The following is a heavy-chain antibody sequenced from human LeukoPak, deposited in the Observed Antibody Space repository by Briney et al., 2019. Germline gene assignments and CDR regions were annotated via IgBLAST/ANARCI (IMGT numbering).Heavy chain of an antibody. D-gene: IGHD3-16*01. J-gene: IGHJ6*03. CDR3: ARGLGGLFSSYYYYYMDV. V-gene: IGHV4-39*07. CDR1: GGSISSSSYY. Sequence: SETLSLTCTVSGGSISSSSYYWGWIRQSPGKGLEWIGSIYYSGSTYYNPSLKSRVTISLDTSKNQFSLKLSSVTAADTAVYYCARGLGGLFSSYYYYYMDVWGKGTTVTVSS. CDR2: IYYSGST.